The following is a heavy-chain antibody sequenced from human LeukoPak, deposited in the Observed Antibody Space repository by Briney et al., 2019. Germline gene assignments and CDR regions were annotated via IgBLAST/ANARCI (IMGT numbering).Heavy chain of an antibody. J-gene: IGHJ4*02. CDR2: ISGSGVST. Sequence: TGGSLRLSCAASGFTFSSYGMHWVRQAPGKGLEWVSAISGSGVSTYYADSVKGRFTISRDNSKNTLYLQMSSLRVEDTAVYYCAKASAWYYFDYWGQGILVTVSS. CDR1: GFTFSSYG. CDR3: AKASAWYYFDY. D-gene: IGHD2-8*01. V-gene: IGHV3-23*01.